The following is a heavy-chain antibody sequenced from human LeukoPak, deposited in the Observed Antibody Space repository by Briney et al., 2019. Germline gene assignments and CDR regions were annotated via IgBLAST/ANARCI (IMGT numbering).Heavy chain of an antibody. J-gene: IGHJ5*02. D-gene: IGHD2-2*01. V-gene: IGHV3-30*18. CDR3: AKGGCSSTTCYLANP. Sequence: GRSLRLSRAASGLTFSSYGMHWVRQAPGKGLEWVAVISYDGTIRNYADSVKGRFTISRDNSKNTLYLQMNSLTAEDTALYYCAKGGCSSTTCYLANPWGQGTLVTVSS. CDR1: GLTFSSYG. CDR2: ISYDGTIR.